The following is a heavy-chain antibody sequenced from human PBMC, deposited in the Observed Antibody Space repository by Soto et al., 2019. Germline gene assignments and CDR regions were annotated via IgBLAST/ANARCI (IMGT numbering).Heavy chain of an antibody. Sequence: EEQLVESGGGLVQPGGSLRLSCAASGFTFGSYWMARVRQAPGKGLEWVANIKQDGSDKFYVDSVRGRFTISRDNADNSLYLQMNSLRAEDTALYYCARDIYSTSWGDAFVVWGQGTMVIVSS. CDR2: IKQDGSDK. V-gene: IGHV3-7*01. CDR1: GFTFGSYW. D-gene: IGHD2-2*01. J-gene: IGHJ3*01. CDR3: ARDIYSTSWGDAFVV.